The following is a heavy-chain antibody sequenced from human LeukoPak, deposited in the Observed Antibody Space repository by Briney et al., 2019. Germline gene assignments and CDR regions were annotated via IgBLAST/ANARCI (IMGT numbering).Heavy chain of an antibody. CDR2: IKQDGSEK. J-gene: IGHJ5*02. Sequence: GGSLRLPCAASGFTFSSYWMSWVRQAPGKGLEWVANIKQDGSEKYYVDSVKGRFTISRDNAKNSLYLQMNSLRAEDTAVYYCARDGIAAGQTPGPFDPWGQGTLVTVSS. CDR1: GFTFSSYW. V-gene: IGHV3-7*03. D-gene: IGHD6-13*01. CDR3: ARDGIAAGQTPGPFDP.